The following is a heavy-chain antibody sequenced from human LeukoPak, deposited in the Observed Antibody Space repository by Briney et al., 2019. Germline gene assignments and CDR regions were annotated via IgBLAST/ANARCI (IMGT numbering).Heavy chain of an antibody. Sequence: GGSLRLSCAASGLTFSSYSMNWVRQAPGKGLEWVSSVSSSSTYIYYADSVKGRFTISRDNAKNSLYLQMNSLRAEDTAVYYCARGGVYYDSSGYWDFDYWGQGTLVTVSS. CDR1: GLTFSSYS. CDR2: VSSSSTYI. J-gene: IGHJ4*02. CDR3: ARGGVYYDSSGYWDFDY. V-gene: IGHV3-21*01. D-gene: IGHD3-22*01.